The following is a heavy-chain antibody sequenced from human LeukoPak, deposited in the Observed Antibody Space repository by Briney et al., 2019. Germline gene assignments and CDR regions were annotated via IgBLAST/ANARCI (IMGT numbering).Heavy chain of an antibody. D-gene: IGHD3-22*01. CDR3: ARDQNYYDTNTYYGIDC. J-gene: IGHJ4*02. CDR2: VNANNGAT. V-gene: IGHV1-2*02. Sequence: ASVKVSCKTSGYTFTCHYIHWVRQAPGQGLQWVGWVNANNGATHCAQKLPDRVTMTRDTSISTAYMELSRLTSDDTAVYYCARDQNYYDTNTYYGIDCWGQGTLVTVSS. CDR1: GYTFTCHY.